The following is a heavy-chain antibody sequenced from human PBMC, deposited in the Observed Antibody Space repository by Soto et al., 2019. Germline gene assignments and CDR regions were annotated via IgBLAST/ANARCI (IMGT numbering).Heavy chain of an antibody. CDR3: ARVGTSLPWFVEYYLDY. J-gene: IGHJ4*02. D-gene: IGHD3-10*01. Sequence: TASGFTFSSYSMNWVRQAPGKGLEWVSYISSSSSTIYYADSVKGRFTISRDNAKNSLYLQMNSLRAEDTAVYYCARVGTSLPWFVEYYLDYWGQGTLVTVSS. V-gene: IGHV3-48*01. CDR1: GFTFSSYS. CDR2: ISSSSSTI.